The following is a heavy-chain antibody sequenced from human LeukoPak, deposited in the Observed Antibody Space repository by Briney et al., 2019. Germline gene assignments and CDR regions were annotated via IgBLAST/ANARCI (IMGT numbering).Heavy chain of an antibody. CDR1: GFTFSSYG. J-gene: IGHJ4*02. CDR2: IWYDGSNK. D-gene: IGHD6-19*01. V-gene: IGHV3-33*01. CDR3: AIIAVHFDY. Sequence: GRSLRLSCAASGFTFSSYGMHWVRQAPGKGLEWVAVIWYDGSNKYYADSVKGRFTISRDNSKNTLYLQMNSLRAEDTAVYYCAIIAVHFDYWGQGTLVTVSS.